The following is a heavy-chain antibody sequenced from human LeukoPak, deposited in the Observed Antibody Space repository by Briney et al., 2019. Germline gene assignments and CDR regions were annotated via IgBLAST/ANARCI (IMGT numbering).Heavy chain of an antibody. D-gene: IGHD5-12*01. J-gene: IGHJ4*02. V-gene: IGHV1-2*02. CDR2: INPNTGGT. Sequence: ASMTVSCKASVYMFTVFYIHWVRQAPGQGLEGMGWINPNTGGTNFAQKFQGRVTITRDTSISTAYMELNRLTSNDTAVYYCARDGIGVYTGYSRNVLDSWGQGTLVTVSS. CDR1: VYMFTVFY. CDR3: ARDGIGVYTGYSRNVLDS.